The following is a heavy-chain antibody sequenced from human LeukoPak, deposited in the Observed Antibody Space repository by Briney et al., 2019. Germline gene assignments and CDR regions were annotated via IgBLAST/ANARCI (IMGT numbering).Heavy chain of an antibody. CDR1: GYTFTSYG. CDR2: ISAYNGNT. V-gene: IGHV1-18*01. D-gene: IGHD3-3*01. Sequence: ASVKVSCKASGYTFTSYGISWVRQAPGQGLEWMGWISAYNGNTNYAQKLQGRVTMTTDTSTSTAYMELRSLRSDDTAGYYCARGITIFGVVAQAPDYWGQGTLVTVSS. J-gene: IGHJ4*02. CDR3: ARGITIFGVVAQAPDY.